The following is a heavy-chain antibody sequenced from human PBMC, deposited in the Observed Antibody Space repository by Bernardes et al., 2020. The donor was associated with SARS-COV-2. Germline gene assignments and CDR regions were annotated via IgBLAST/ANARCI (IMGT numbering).Heavy chain of an antibody. D-gene: IGHD3-16*01. CDR2: ITSGSTNP. J-gene: IGHJ4*02. V-gene: IGHV3-11*05. CDR3: ARERGGGYFDS. Sequence: VGALILSCAASGFTFSNFYMSWFRLAPGTGLEWVSYITSGSTNPDYADSVKGRFTISRDDAKNSLYLQMSGLRVEDTAVYYCARERGGGYFDSWGQGSLVTGSS. CDR1: GFTFSNFY.